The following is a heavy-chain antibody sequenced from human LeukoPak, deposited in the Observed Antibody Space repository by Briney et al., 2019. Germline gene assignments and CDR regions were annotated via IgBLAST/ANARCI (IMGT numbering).Heavy chain of an antibody. V-gene: IGHV1-8*01. CDR1: GYTFTSYD. CDR3: ASSVRGVPEQTYYYYGMDV. Sequence: GASVKVSCKASGYTFTSYDINWVRQATGQGLEWMGWMNPNSGNTGYAQKFQGRVTMTRNTSISTAYMELSSLRSEDTAVYYCASSVRGVPEQTYYYYGMDVWGQGTTVTVSS. CDR2: MNPNSGNT. J-gene: IGHJ6*02. D-gene: IGHD3-10*01.